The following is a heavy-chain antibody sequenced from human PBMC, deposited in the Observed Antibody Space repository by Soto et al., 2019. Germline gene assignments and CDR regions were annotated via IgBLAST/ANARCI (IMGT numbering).Heavy chain of an antibody. CDR2: IYHSGGT. CDR1: GGSISSSNW. V-gene: IGHV4-4*02. D-gene: IGHD6-6*01. CDR3: ASLTYSSSSAYFDY. Sequence: SETLSLTCAVSGGSISSSNWWSWVRQPPGKGLEWIGEIYHSGGTNYNPSLKSRVTISVDKSKNQFSLKLSSVTAADTAVYYCASLTYSSSSAYFDYWGQGTLVTVSS. J-gene: IGHJ4*02.